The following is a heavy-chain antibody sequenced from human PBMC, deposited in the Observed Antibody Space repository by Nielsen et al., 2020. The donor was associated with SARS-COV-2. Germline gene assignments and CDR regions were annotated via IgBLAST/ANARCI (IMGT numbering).Heavy chain of an antibody. CDR3: ARGFIAVAGTIDY. Sequence: GGSLRLSCAVSGFIFSSYAMNWVRQAPGKGLEWVSAISSSGGNTYYADSVKGRFTISRDNSKNTLYLQMNSLRAEDTAVYYCARGFIAVAGTIDYWGQGTLVTVSS. CDR1: GFIFSSYA. CDR2: ISSSGGNT. V-gene: IGHV3-23*01. J-gene: IGHJ4*02. D-gene: IGHD6-19*01.